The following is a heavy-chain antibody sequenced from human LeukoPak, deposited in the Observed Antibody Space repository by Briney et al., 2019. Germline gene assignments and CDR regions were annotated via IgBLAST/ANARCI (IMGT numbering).Heavy chain of an antibody. CDR2: INHSGST. CDR3: ARGFSDSSRGDAFDI. D-gene: IGHD3-22*01. J-gene: IGHJ3*02. Sequence: SETLSLTCTVSGGSISNYYWNWIRQPPGKGLEWIGEINHSGSTNYNPSLKSRVTISVDTSKNQFSLKLSSVTAADTAVYYCARGFSDSSRGDAFDIWGQGTMVTVSS. V-gene: IGHV4-34*01. CDR1: GGSISNYY.